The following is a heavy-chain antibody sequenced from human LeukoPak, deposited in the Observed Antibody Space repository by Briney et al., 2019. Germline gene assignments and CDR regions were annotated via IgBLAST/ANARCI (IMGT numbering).Heavy chain of an antibody. J-gene: IGHJ6*03. CDR1: GFTFSSYA. V-gene: IGHV3-23*01. Sequence: GGSLRLSCAASGFTFSSYAMSWVRQAPGKGLEWVSAISGSGGSIYYADSVKGRFTISRDNSKNTLYLQMNSLRAEDTAVYYCAKGVGELLTYYYYYMDVWGKGTTVTVSS. CDR2: ISGSGGSI. CDR3: AKGVGELLTYYYYYMDV. D-gene: IGHD1-26*01.